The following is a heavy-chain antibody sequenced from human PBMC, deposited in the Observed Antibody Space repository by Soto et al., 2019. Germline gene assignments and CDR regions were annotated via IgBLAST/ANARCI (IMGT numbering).Heavy chain of an antibody. D-gene: IGHD1-1*01. CDR1: GGSISSGGYY. Sequence: SETLSLTCTVSGGSISSGGYYWSWIRQHPGKGLEWIGYIYYSGSTYYNPSLKSRVTISVDTSKNQFSLKLSSVTAADTAVYYCPRVYLATTFLLAMDVWGQGTTVTVSS. CDR2: IYYSGST. J-gene: IGHJ6*02. V-gene: IGHV4-31*03. CDR3: PRVYLATTFLLAMDV.